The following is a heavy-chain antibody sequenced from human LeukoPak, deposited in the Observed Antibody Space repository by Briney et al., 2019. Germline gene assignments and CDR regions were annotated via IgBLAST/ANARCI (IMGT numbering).Heavy chain of an antibody. D-gene: IGHD6-19*01. CDR1: GFTFDDYA. Sequence: GGSLRLSCAASGFTFDDYAMHWVRQAPGKGLEWVSGISWNSGSIGYADSVKGRFTISRDNAKNSLYLQMNSLRAEDTALYYCAEGRSGWSGAPFDYWGQGTLVTVSS. J-gene: IGHJ4*02. CDR2: ISWNSGSI. CDR3: AEGRSGWSGAPFDY. V-gene: IGHV3-9*01.